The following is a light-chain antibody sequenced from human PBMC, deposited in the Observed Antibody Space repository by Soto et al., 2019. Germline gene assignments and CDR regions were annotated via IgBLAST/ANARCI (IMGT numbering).Light chain of an antibody. CDR3: LQDYNYPHT. J-gene: IGKJ4*01. Sequence: AIQITQFASCLSASVGDRVTITCRASQGIRNDLGWYQQKPGKAPKLMIYAASSLHSGVPSRFSGSGSGTDFTLTISSLQPEDFATYYCLQDYNYPHTFGGGTKVDTK. V-gene: IGKV1-6*01. CDR1: QGIRND. CDR2: AAS.